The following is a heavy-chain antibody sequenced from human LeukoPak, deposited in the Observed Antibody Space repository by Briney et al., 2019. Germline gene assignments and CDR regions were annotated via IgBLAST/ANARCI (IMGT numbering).Heavy chain of an antibody. V-gene: IGHV1-18*01. CDR3: ARGPPMVRGVILNWFDP. CDR2: ISAYNGKT. D-gene: IGHD3-10*01. Sequence: GASVKVSCKASGYTFTSYGISWVRQAPGQGLEWMGWISAYNGKTNYAQKLQGRVTMTTDTSTSTAYMELRSLRSDDTAVYYCARGPPMVRGVILNWFDPWGQGTLVTVSS. J-gene: IGHJ5*02. CDR1: GYTFTSYG.